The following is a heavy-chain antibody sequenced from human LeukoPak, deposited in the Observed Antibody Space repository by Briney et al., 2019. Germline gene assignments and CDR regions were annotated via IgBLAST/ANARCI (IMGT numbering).Heavy chain of an antibody. Sequence: GGSLRLXCAVSGFTSSNAWMSWVRRAPGKGLEWVGRIKSKTDGGTRDYAAPVKGRFTISRDDSKNTLYLQMNSLKTEDTAVYYCTTFNYAAFLIWGQGTMVTVSS. D-gene: IGHD2-2*01. CDR2: IKSKTDGGTR. CDR3: TTFNYAAFLI. V-gene: IGHV3-15*01. CDR1: GFTSSNAW. J-gene: IGHJ3*02.